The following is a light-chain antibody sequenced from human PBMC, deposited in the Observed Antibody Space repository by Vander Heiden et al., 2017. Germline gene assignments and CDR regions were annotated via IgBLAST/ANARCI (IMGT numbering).Light chain of an antibody. Sequence: EIVLTHSPATLSLSPGERATLSCRASQSISTYLAWYQHKPGRAPRLLIYDASNRAPGIPARFSASGSGTDFTLTISSLEPEDFALYYCQQRTNLPLTFGGGTRVEIK. V-gene: IGKV3-11*01. CDR1: QSISTY. CDR3: QQRTNLPLT. CDR2: DAS. J-gene: IGKJ4*01.